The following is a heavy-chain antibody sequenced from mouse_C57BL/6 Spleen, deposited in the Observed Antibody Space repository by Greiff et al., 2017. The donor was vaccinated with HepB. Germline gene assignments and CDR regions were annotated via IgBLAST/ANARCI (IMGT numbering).Heavy chain of an antibody. CDR1: GYSFTGYY. J-gene: IGHJ3*01. CDR3: ARGGIYDGYLAWFAY. V-gene: IGHV1-42*01. D-gene: IGHD2-3*01. Sequence: VHVKQSGPELVKPGASVKISCKASGYSFTGYYMNWVKQSPEKSLEWIGEINPSTGGTTYNQKFKAKATLTVDKSSSTAYMQLKSLTSEDSAVYYCARGGIYDGYLAWFAYWGQGTLVTVSA. CDR2: INPSTGGT.